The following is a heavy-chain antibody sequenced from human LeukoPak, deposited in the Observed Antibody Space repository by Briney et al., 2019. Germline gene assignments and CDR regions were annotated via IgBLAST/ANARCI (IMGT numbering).Heavy chain of an antibody. CDR2: IYYSGST. J-gene: IGHJ3*02. V-gene: IGHV4-30-4*01. CDR1: GGSISGGDYY. Sequence: PSETLSLTCTVSGGSISGGDYYWSWIRQPPGKGLEWIGYIYYSGSTYYNPSLKSRVTISVDTSKNQFSLKLSSVTAADTAVYYCAREVATDNGAFDIWGQGTMVTVSS. CDR3: AREVATDNGAFDI. D-gene: IGHD5-12*01.